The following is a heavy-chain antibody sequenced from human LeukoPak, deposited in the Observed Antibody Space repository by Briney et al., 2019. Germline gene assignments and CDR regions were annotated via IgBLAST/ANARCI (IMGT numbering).Heavy chain of an antibody. Sequence: GASVKVSCKASGYTFTSYDINWVRQATGQGLEWVGGFDPEDGETIYAQKFQGRVTMTEDTSTDTAYMELSSLRSEDTAVYYCATIQDGYNTNSWYFDLWGRGTLVTVSS. J-gene: IGHJ2*01. V-gene: IGHV1-24*01. CDR3: ATIQDGYNTNSWYFDL. D-gene: IGHD5-24*01. CDR1: GYTFTSYD. CDR2: FDPEDGET.